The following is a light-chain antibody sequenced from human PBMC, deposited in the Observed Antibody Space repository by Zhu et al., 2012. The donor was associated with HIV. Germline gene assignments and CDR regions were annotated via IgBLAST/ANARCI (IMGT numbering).Light chain of an antibody. CDR1: QSVSTTY. V-gene: IGKV3-20*01. J-gene: IGKJ1*01. CDR2: EAA. Sequence: EIVLTQSPGTLSLSPGERATLPCRSSQSVSTTYLAWYQQKHGQPPRLLMYEAATRAAGTPDRFSGSGFGTDFTLTISRLEPEDFAVYYCQQYSSSPSWTFGQGTKVEIK. CDR3: QQYSSSPSWT.